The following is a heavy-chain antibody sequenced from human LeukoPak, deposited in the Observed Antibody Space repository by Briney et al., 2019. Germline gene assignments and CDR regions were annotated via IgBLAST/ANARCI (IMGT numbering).Heavy chain of an antibody. Sequence: GGSLRLSCAASGFTFSSYAMSWVRQAPGKGLEWVSAISGSGGSTYYADSVKGRFTISRDNSKNTLYLQMNSLRAEDTAVYYCAKTPNVVVTVRNDYWGQEPWSPSPQ. CDR1: GFTFSSYA. V-gene: IGHV3-23*01. J-gene: IGHJ4*01. D-gene: IGHD2-21*02. CDR2: ISGSGGST. CDR3: AKTPNVVVTVRNDY.